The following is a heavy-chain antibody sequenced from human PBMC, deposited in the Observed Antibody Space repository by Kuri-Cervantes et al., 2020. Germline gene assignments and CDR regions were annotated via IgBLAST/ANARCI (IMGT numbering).Heavy chain of an antibody. V-gene: IGHV3-7*01. J-gene: IGHJ2*01. CDR2: IKEDGSEK. Sequence: GESLKISCVASRFTFSRYWMSWVRQAPGKGLEWVANIKEDGSEKYYVDSVKGRFTIFRDNAKNSLYLQMNSLRAEDTAVYYCARGGPYGDYYWYFDLWGRGTLVTVSS. D-gene: IGHD4-17*01. CDR1: RFTFSRYW. CDR3: ARGGPYGDYYWYFDL.